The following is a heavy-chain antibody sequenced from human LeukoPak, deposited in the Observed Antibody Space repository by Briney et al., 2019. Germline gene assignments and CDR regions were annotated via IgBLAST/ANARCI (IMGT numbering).Heavy chain of an antibody. V-gene: IGHV5-51*01. D-gene: IGHD6-19*01. J-gene: IGHJ4*02. CDR2: IYPGDTDT. CDR3: ARHGSSGWYVDY. Sequence: GESLKISGQRSGYSFTNYWIGWVGQMQGKGLEWMGIIYPGDTDTRYSTSFQGQLTISAEQSISTAYLQWSSLKASDTAMYYCARHGSSGWYVDYWGQGALVTVSS. CDR1: GYSFTNYW.